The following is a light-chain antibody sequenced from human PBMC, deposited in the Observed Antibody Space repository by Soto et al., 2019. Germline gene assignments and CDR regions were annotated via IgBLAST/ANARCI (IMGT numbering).Light chain of an antibody. J-gene: IGKJ1*01. Sequence: DIQLTQSPSTPSGYVGARVTSTCRASQTISSWLAWYQQKPGKAPKLLIFDASSLEGGVPSRFSGSGSGTEFTLTISSLQPDDFATYYCQQYNSYSWTFGQGTKVDIK. CDR1: QTISSW. CDR2: DAS. V-gene: IGKV1-5*01. CDR3: QQYNSYSWT.